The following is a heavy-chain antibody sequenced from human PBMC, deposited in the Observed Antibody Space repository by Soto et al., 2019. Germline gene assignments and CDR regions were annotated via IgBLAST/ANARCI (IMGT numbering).Heavy chain of an antibody. CDR2: IYYSGST. CDR3: ARAGSYYYYGMDV. Sequence: LSLTCTVSGVAISIYYWSWIRQPPGKGLEWIGDIYYSGSTNYNPSLKSRVTISVDTSKNQFSLKLSSVTAADTAVYYCARAGSYYYYGMDVWGKGTTVTVSS. V-gene: IGHV4-59*01. J-gene: IGHJ6*04. CDR1: GVAISIYY. D-gene: IGHD3-10*01.